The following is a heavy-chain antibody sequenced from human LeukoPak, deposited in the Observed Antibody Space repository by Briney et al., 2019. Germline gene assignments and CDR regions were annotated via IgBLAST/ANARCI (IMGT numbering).Heavy chain of an antibody. Sequence: GGSLRLSCAASGFTFSSYAMSWVRQAPGKGPEWVSAISGSGGSTYYADSVKGRFTISRDNSKNTLYLQMNSLRAEDTAVYYCAREGGQQLKGLDYWGQGTLVTVSS. CDR2: ISGSGGST. CDR1: GFTFSSYA. J-gene: IGHJ4*02. V-gene: IGHV3-23*01. CDR3: AREGGQQLKGLDY. D-gene: IGHD4-11*01.